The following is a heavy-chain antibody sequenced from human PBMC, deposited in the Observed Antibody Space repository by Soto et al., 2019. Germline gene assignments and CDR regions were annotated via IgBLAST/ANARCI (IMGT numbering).Heavy chain of an antibody. Sequence: EVQLVETGGGLIQPGGSLRLSCAASGFTVSSNYMSWVRQAPGKGLEWISVLYSGGGTYYADSVKGRFTISRDNSKNTLYLQMNSLRAEDTAVYYCAIEGNYNSGDYWGQGTLVTVSS. CDR1: GFTVSSNY. J-gene: IGHJ4*02. CDR3: AIEGNYNSGDY. D-gene: IGHD1-1*01. V-gene: IGHV3-53*02. CDR2: LYSGGGT.